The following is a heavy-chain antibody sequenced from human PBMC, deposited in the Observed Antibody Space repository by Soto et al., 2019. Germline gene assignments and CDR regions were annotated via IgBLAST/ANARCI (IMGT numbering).Heavy chain of an antibody. J-gene: IGHJ4*02. CDR1: GGSNIRDGYY. CDR2: ISYSGSS. D-gene: IGHD3-10*01. Sequence: QVQLQESGPGLVKPSQTLSLTCTVSGGSNIRDGYYWSWIRQHPGKGLEWIAYISYSGSSYSNPSLTRRVTISAVSSTNQCSLRLTSVTAADTAVYVCARATPVGSADFWGQGTLVTVSS. CDR3: ARATPVGSADF. V-gene: IGHV4-31*03.